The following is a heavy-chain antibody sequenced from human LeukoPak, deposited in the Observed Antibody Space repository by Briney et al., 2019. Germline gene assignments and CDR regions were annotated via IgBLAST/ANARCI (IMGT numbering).Heavy chain of an antibody. V-gene: IGHV3-48*04. CDR2: ISSSSSTI. J-gene: IGHJ4*02. D-gene: IGHD5-18*01. CDR3: ARAAHGYSYGYEADY. CDR1: GFTFSNAW. Sequence: GGSLRLSCAASGFTFSNAWMSWVRQAPGKGLEWVSYISSSSSTIYYADSVKGRFTISRDNAKNSLYLQMNSLRAEDTAVYYCARAAHGYSYGYEADYWGQGTLVTVSS.